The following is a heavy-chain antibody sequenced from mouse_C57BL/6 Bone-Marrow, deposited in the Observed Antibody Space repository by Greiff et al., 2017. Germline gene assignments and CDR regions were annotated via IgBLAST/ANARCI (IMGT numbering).Heavy chain of an antibody. Sequence: QVQLKQSGAELAIPGDSVKLSCKASGYTFTSYWMHWVKQRPGQGLEWIGYINPSSGYTKYNQKFKDKSTLTADKSSRTAYMQLSSLTYEDSAVYYCANNWDSYYFDYWGQGTTLTVSS. CDR3: ANNWDSYYFDY. J-gene: IGHJ2*01. CDR2: INPSSGYT. D-gene: IGHD4-1*01. CDR1: GYTFTSYW. V-gene: IGHV1-7*01.